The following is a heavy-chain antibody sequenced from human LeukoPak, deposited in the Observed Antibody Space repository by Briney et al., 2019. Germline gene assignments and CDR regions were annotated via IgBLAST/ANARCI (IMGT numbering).Heavy chain of an antibody. CDR3: AKDYYDSSGPPFWDY. CDR1: GFTFSSYA. V-gene: IGHV3-30-3*01. J-gene: IGHJ4*02. CDR2: ISYDGSNK. D-gene: IGHD3-22*01. Sequence: GGSLRLSCAASGFTFSSYAMHWVRQAPGKGLEWVAVISYDGSNKYYADSVKGRFTISRDNSKNTLYLQMNSLRAEDTAVYYCAKDYYDSSGPPFWDYWGQGTLVTVSS.